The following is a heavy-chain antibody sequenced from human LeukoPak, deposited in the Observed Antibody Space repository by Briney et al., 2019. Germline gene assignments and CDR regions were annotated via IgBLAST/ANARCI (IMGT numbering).Heavy chain of an antibody. CDR3: ARFRRVVGGVITLGSYYYYGMDV. CDR1: GGSFSGYY. J-gene: IGHJ6*02. V-gene: IGHV4-34*01. CDR2: INHSGST. D-gene: IGHD3-10*01. Sequence: SETLSLTCAVYGGSFSGYYWSWIRQPPGKGLEWIGEINHSGSTNYNPSLKSRVTISVDTSKNQFSLKLSSVTAADTAVYYCARFRRVVGGVITLGSYYYYGMDVWGQGTTVTVSS.